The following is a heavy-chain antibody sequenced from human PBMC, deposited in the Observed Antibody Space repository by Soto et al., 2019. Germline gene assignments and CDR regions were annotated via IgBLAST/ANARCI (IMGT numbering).Heavy chain of an antibody. CDR2: INSDGSRT. CDR1: GFTFTDYW. CDR3: VREDGKVGTNSAFDY. Sequence: PGGSLRLSCAASGFTFTDYWTHWVRQAPGKGLVWVSRINSDGSRTSYADSVTGRFTISRDNAKNTLYLQMDRLRAEDTALYYCVREDGKVGTNSAFDYWGLGALVTVSS. D-gene: IGHD1-26*01. V-gene: IGHV3-74*01. J-gene: IGHJ4*02.